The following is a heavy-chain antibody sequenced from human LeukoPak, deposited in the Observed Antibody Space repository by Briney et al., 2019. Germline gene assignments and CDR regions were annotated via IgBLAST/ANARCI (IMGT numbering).Heavy chain of an antibody. J-gene: IGHJ4*02. CDR3: ARDLYSYGLDY. CDR2: IYYSGST. Sequence: PSETLSLTCTVPGGSISSYYWSWIRQPPGKGLEWIGYIYYSGSTNYNPSLKSRVTISVDTSKNQFSLKLSSVTAADTAVYYCARDLYSYGLDYWGQGTLVTVSS. D-gene: IGHD5-18*01. V-gene: IGHV4-59*01. CDR1: GGSISSYY.